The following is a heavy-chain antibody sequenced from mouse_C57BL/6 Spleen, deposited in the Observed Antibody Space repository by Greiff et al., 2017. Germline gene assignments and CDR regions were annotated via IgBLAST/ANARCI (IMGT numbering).Heavy chain of an antibody. CDR2: FYPGSGSI. CDR1: GYTFTEYT. V-gene: IGHV1-62-2*01. CDR3: ARHEDDGYYLYAMDY. D-gene: IGHD2-3*01. Sequence: LVESGAELVKPGASVKLSCKASGYTFTEYTIHWVKQRSGQGLEWIGWFYPGSGSIKYNEKFKDKATLTADKSSSTVYMELSRLTSEDSAVYFCARHEDDGYYLYAMDYWGQGTSVTGSS. J-gene: IGHJ4*01.